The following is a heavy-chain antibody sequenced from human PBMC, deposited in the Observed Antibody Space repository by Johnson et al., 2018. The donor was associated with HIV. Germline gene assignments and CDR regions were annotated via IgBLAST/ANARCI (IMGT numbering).Heavy chain of an antibody. J-gene: IGHJ3*01. Sequence: QVQLVESGGGVVQPGRSLRLSCAASGFTFSSYAMHWVRQAPGKGLEWVAVISYDGSNKYYSDSVKGRFTISRDNSKNTLYLQMNSLRAEDTGVYYCARDGAIHLHEDVFDFWGQGTTVTVSS. CDR1: GFTFSSYA. CDR2: ISYDGSNK. V-gene: IGHV3-30*04. CDR3: ARDGAIHLHEDVFDF. D-gene: IGHD5-18*01.